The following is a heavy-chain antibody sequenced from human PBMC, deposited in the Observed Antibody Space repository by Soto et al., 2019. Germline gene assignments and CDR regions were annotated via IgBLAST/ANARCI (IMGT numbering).Heavy chain of an antibody. J-gene: IGHJ6*02. CDR3: ARGEWFLRGYGMDV. V-gene: IGHV4-59*02. Sequence: SETLSLTCTVSGDSVSTAYWSWIRQPPGKRLEYIGFIYNGGSPNYNPSLESRVTILPDTSKNQFSLKLTSVTAADTAVYYCARGEWFLRGYGMDVWGRGTTVTVSS. D-gene: IGHD3-3*01. CDR2: IYNGGSP. CDR1: GDSVSTAY.